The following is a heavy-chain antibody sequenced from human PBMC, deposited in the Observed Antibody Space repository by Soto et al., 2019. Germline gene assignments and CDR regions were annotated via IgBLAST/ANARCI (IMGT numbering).Heavy chain of an antibody. CDR3: AIALQYSSSRDYFYYGMDV. Sequence: PGGSLRLSCAASGFTFSNYSMSWVRQAPGKGLEWVSGMNSGGRSYYADSVKGRFTISRDTSKNMLYLQMNSLRADDTAVFCCAIALQYSSSRDYFYYGMDVWGQGTTVTVSS. J-gene: IGHJ6*02. CDR1: GFTFSNYS. D-gene: IGHD6-6*01. CDR2: MNSGGRS. V-gene: IGHV3-23*01.